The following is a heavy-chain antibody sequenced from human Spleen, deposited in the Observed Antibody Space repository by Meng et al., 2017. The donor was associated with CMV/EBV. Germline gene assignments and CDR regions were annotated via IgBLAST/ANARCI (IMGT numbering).Heavy chain of an antibody. CDR2: ISGNGREI. CDR3: AGLWI. Sequence: GESLKISCAVSGVTFRKTGMSWLRQIPGKGPEWVADISGNGREIYYVDSVKSRFTVSRDNAKNSLFLQMNSLRVEDTAVYYCAGLWIWGPGTLVTVSS. CDR1: GVTFRKTG. V-gene: IGHV3-7*01. J-gene: IGHJ4*02. D-gene: IGHD1-1*01.